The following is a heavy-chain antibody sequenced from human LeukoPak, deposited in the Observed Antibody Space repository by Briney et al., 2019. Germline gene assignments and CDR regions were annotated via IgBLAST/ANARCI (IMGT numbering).Heavy chain of an antibody. CDR1: GYTFTSYD. CDR3: ARGRGAGYYDSNGFCY. V-gene: IGHV1-8*01. Sequence: ASVKVSCKASGYTFTSYDINWVRQATGQGLEWMGWMNPNSGNTGYAQKFQGRVTMTRNTSISTAYMELSSLRSEDTAVYYCARGRGAGYYDSNGFCYWGQGTLVTVSS. J-gene: IGHJ4*02. CDR2: MNPNSGNT. D-gene: IGHD3-22*01.